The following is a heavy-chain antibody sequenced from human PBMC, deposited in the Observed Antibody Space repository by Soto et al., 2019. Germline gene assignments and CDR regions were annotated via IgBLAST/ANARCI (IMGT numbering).Heavy chain of an antibody. D-gene: IGHD1-26*01. CDR1: GYTFTNYF. CDR3: ARVSGSYSPFDY. V-gene: IGHV1-46*01. CDR2: INPGGGST. J-gene: IGHJ4*02. Sequence: ASMKVSCKASGYTFTNYFIHWVRQAPGQGLEWMGIINPGGGSTSYAQKFQGRVTMTRDTSTSTVYMDLSSLRSEDTAVYYCARVSGSYSPFDYWGQGTLVTVSS.